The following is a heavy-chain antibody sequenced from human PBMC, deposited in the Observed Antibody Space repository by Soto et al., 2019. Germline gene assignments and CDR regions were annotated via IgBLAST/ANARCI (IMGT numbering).Heavy chain of an antibody. CDR3: ARGIMRGDGSSSGYFQH. CDR1: GGSFSGYY. CDR2: INHSGST. J-gene: IGHJ1*01. V-gene: IGHV4-34*01. Sequence: SETLSLTCAVYGGSFSGYYWSWIRQPPGKGLEWIGEINHSGSTNYNPSLKSRVTISVDTSKNQFSLKLSSVTAADTAVYYCARGIMRGDGSSSGYFQHWGQGTLVTVSS. D-gene: IGHD6-6*01.